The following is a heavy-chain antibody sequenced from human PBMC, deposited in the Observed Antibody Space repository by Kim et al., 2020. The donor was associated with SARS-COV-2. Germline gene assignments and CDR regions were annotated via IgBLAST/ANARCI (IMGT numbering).Heavy chain of an antibody. V-gene: IGHV3-15*01. CDR1: GFTFSNAW. CDR3: TSGLGRTDFDY. CDR2: IKKKSDVGTI. J-gene: IGHJ4*02. D-gene: IGHD2-21*01. Sequence: GGSLRLSCAASGFTFSNAWMSWVRQAPGKGLEWVGRIKKKSDVGTIDYAAPVKGRFTISRDDAKNTMYLQMNSLRSEDTAGDYFTSGLGRTDFDYWGQGT.